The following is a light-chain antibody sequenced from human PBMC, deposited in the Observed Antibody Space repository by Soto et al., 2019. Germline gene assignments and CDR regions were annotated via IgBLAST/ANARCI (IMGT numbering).Light chain of an antibody. CDR2: AAS. CDR1: QGISSY. J-gene: IGKJ1*01. V-gene: IGKV1-8*01. Sequence: AIRMTQSPSSLSASTGARVTITCRASQGISSYLAWYQQKPGKAPKLLIYAASTLQSGVPSRFSGSGSGTDFTLTISCLRSEDFANYYWQQYYSYPHGTFGQGTKVEIK. CDR3: QQYYSYPHGT.